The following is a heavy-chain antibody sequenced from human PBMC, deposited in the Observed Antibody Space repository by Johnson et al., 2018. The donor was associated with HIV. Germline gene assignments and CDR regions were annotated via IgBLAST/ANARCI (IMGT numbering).Heavy chain of an antibody. J-gene: IGHJ3*02. Sequence: MLLVESGGGVVQPGGSLRLSCAASGFTVSSNYMSWVRQAPGKGLEWVSVIYSGGSTYYADSVKGRFTISRYNSKNTLYLQMNSLIAEDTAVYYCARDRAWNYEGAFDIWGQGTMVTVSS. V-gene: IGHV3-53*01. D-gene: IGHD1-7*01. CDR3: ARDRAWNYEGAFDI. CDR1: GFTVSSNY. CDR2: IYSGGST.